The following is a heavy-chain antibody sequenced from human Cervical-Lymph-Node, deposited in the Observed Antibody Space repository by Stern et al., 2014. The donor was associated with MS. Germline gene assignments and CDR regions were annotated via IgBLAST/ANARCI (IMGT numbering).Heavy chain of an antibody. V-gene: IGHV1-18*01. CDR1: GYTVTSYG. D-gene: IGHD3-16*01. J-gene: IGHJ4*02. CDR3: ARGEEY. CDR2: ISIYNGNT. Sequence: VQLVESGAEVKKPGASVKVSCTASGYTVTSYGITWVRQAPGQGLEWVGWISIYNGNTRYAQKFQGRVTMTSDTSTSTAYMELRSLRSDDTAVYYCARGEEYWGQGTLVTVSS.